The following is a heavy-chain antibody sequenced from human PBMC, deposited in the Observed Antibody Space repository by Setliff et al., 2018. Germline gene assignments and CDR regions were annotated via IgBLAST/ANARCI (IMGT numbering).Heavy chain of an antibody. CDR2: ISHGGNNI. V-gene: IGHV3-48*04. CDR3: AMADIVLVPPARTRGY. Sequence: GGSLRLSCAASGFTFSSHWMSWVRQAPGKGLEWVSYISHGGNNIDYADSVKGRFTISRDNAKNSLYLQMNSLRAEDTAVYYCAMADIVLVPPARTRGYWGHGTLVTVSS. CDR1: GFTFSSHW. J-gene: IGHJ4*01. D-gene: IGHD2-2*01.